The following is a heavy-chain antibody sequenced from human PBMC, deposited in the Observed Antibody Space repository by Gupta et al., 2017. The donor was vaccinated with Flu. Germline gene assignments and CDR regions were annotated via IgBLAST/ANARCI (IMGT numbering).Heavy chain of an antibody. J-gene: IGHJ4*02. D-gene: IGHD1-26*01. V-gene: IGHV3-23*01. CDR3: AKDLRSSFDY. Sequence: EVQLLESGGGLVQPGGSLRLSCAASGFNSSTYAMAWVRQAPGKGLEWVSAILGGGDSTYYADSVKGRFTISRDSSKNTVYLQMNSLRVEDTAVYYCAKDLRSSFDYWGQGTLVTVSS. CDR1: GFNSSTYA. CDR2: ILGGGDST.